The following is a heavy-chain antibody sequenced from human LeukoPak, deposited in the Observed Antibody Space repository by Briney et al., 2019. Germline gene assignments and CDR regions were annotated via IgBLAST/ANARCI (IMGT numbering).Heavy chain of an antibody. Sequence: SETLSLTCTVSGASIGSSGYYWGWIRQTPGQGLEWFGSIYWTGSTYYTPSLKSRLAMSVDSSKSQLAMNLRSVTAAGTSVDYCAGHPYEYDSSGYYSRPLFDYWGQGTLVTVSS. V-gene: IGHV4-39*01. CDR2: IYWTGST. D-gene: IGHD3-22*01. CDR3: AGHPYEYDSSGYYSRPLFDY. J-gene: IGHJ4*02. CDR1: GASIGSSGYY.